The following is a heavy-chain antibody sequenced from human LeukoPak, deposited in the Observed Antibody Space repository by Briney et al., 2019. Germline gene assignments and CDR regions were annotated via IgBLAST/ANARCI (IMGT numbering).Heavy chain of an antibody. J-gene: IGHJ4*02. D-gene: IGHD4-17*01. CDR2: IYYSGST. CDR1: GGSIRSYT. V-gene: IGHV4-59*01. CDR3: ARTGSTVTMLYPFDH. Sequence: SGTLSLTCTVSGGSIRSYTWSWIRQPPGQGQEWIGYIYYSGSTNYNPSLTSRVSTSADTSQNQFSLKLSSVTAADTAVYYCARTGSTVTMLYPFDHWGQGTLVTVSS.